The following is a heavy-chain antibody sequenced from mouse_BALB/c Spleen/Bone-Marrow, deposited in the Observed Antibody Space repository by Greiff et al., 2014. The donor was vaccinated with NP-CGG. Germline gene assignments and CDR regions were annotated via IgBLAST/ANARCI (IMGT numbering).Heavy chain of an antibody. Sequence: DVHLVESGGGLVKPGGSLKLSCAASGFTFSSYAMSWVRQTPEKRLEWVATINSGGSYTYYPDSVKGRFTISRDNAKNTLYLQMSSLRSGDTAMYYCARGDWDEAMDYWGQGTSVTVST. CDR1: GFTFSSYA. J-gene: IGHJ4*01. V-gene: IGHV5-9-3*01. CDR2: INSGGSYT. CDR3: ARGDWDEAMDY. D-gene: IGHD4-1*01.